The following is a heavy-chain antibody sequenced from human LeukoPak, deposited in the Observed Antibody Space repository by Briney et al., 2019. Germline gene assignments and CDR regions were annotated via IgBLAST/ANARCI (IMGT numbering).Heavy chain of an antibody. Sequence: GGSLRLSCAASGFTFSSYSMKWVRQAPGKGLEWVSYISSTISTIYYADSVEGRFTISRDNAKNSLYLQMNSLRPEDTAVYYCARGPVDTSMVTSHWGQGTLVSVSS. J-gene: IGHJ4*02. D-gene: IGHD5-18*01. CDR2: ISSTISTI. CDR3: ARGPVDTSMVTSH. V-gene: IGHV3-48*04. CDR1: GFTFSSYS.